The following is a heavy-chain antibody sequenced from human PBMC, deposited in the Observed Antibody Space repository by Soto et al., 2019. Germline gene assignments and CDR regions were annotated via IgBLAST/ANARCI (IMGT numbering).Heavy chain of an antibody. D-gene: IGHD3-3*01. Sequence: GGSLRLSCAASGFTFSSYWMSWVRQAPGKGLEWVANIKQDGSEKYYVDSVKGRFTISRDNAKNSLYLQMNSLRAEDTAVYYCARDSKYDFWSGYLDYYYYYMDVWGKGTTVTVSS. V-gene: IGHV3-7*01. J-gene: IGHJ6*03. CDR3: ARDSKYDFWSGYLDYYYYYMDV. CDR1: GFTFSSYW. CDR2: IKQDGSEK.